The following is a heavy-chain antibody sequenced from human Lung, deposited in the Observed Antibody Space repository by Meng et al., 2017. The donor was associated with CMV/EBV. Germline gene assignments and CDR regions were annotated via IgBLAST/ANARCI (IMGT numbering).Heavy chain of an antibody. J-gene: IGHJ6*01. D-gene: IGHD2-15*01. CDR2: MNTNSGNT. Sequence: ASXXVSXKASGYTFTRYDINWVRQAAGQGLEWMGWMNTNSGNTGYAQNFQGRVTMTRNTATGTAYMELTSPKSEDTAVYYCAREEILVEASAVGRAKYYYSGMDAWXQGNXVNGYS. CDR3: AREEILVEASAVGRAKYYYSGMDA. CDR1: GYTFTRYD. V-gene: IGHV1-8*01.